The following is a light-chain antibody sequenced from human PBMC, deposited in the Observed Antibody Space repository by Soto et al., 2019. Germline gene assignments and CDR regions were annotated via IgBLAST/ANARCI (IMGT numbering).Light chain of an antibody. CDR1: QSVSSN. CDR3: QQYNNWPPWT. J-gene: IGKJ1*01. CDR2: GAS. Sequence: EIVMTQSPATLSVSPGERATLSCRASQSVSSNLAWYQQKPGQAPRLLIYGASTRATGIPARFSGSWSGTEFTLTIIRLQSEDFAVYYCQQYNNWPPWTFGQGNKVEIK. V-gene: IGKV3-15*01.